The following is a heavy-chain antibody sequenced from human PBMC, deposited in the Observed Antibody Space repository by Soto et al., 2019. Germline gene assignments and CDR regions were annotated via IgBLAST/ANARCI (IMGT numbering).Heavy chain of an antibody. D-gene: IGHD6-6*01. CDR1: GGTFSSYT. CDR2: MNPNSGNT. Sequence: QVQLVQSGAEVKKPGSSVKVSCKASGGTFSSYTISWVRQAPGQGLEWMGWMNPNSGNTGYAQKFQGRVTMTRNTSISTAYMELSSLRSEDTAVYYCATARSEYSSSFGYWGQGTLVTVSS. V-gene: IGHV1-8*02. J-gene: IGHJ4*02. CDR3: ATARSEYSSSFGY.